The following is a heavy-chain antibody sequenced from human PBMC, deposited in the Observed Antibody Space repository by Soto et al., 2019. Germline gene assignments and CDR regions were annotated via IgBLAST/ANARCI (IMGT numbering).Heavy chain of an antibody. J-gene: IGHJ6*02. CDR2: IYYSGST. CDR3: GRGRIAVAGTGLMGYYYYGMDV. Sequence: PSETLSLTCTVSGGSISSYYWSWIRQPPGKGLEWIGYIYYSGSTNYNPSLKSRVTISVDTSKNQFSLKLSSVTAADTAVYYCGRGRIAVAGTGLMGYYYYGMDVWGQGTTVTVSS. CDR1: GGSISSYY. D-gene: IGHD6-19*01. V-gene: IGHV4-59*01.